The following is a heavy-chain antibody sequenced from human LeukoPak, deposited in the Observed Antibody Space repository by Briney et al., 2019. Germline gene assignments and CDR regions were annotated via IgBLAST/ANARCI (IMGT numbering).Heavy chain of an antibody. D-gene: IGHD3-22*01. CDR1: GYTFTSHG. Sequence: ASVKVSCKASGYTFTSHGISWVRQAPGQGLESMGWISAYNGNTNYAQKLQGRVTMTTDTSTSTAYMELRSLRSDDTAVYYCARDTYYYDSSGYYESSRFDPWGQGTLVTVSS. CDR3: ARDTYYYDSSGYYESSRFDP. CDR2: ISAYNGNT. J-gene: IGHJ5*02. V-gene: IGHV1-18*01.